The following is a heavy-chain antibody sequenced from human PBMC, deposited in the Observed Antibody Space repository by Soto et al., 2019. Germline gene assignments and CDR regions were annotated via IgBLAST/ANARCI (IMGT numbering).Heavy chain of an antibody. Sequence: QVQLVQSGAEVKKPGSSVKVSCKASGGTFSSYAISWVRQAPGQGLEWMGGIIPIFGTANYAQKLQGRVTMTADESTSTAYMELSRLRSEDTAVYYCAREVVVAATGWFDPWGQGTLVTVSS. CDR1: GGTFSSYA. CDR2: IIPIFGTA. D-gene: IGHD2-15*01. V-gene: IGHV1-69*12. CDR3: AREVVVAATGWFDP. J-gene: IGHJ5*02.